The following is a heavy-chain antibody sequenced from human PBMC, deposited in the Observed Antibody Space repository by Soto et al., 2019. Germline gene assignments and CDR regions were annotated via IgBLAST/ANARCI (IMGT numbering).Heavy chain of an antibody. CDR2: IWYDGSNK. CDR3: ARERITMIEGHGAFDI. Sequence: PGGSLRLSCAASGFTFSSYGMHWVRQAPGKGLEWVAVIWYDGSNKYYADSVKGRFTISRDNSKNTLYLQMNSLRAEDTAVYYCARERITMIEGHGAFDIWGQGTMVTVSS. J-gene: IGHJ3*02. D-gene: IGHD3-22*01. V-gene: IGHV3-33*01. CDR1: GFTFSSYG.